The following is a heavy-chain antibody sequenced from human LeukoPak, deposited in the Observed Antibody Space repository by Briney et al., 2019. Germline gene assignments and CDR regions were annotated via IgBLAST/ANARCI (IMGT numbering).Heavy chain of an antibody. D-gene: IGHD6-6*01. CDR3: ARQSIAARGYYYYMDV. CDR2: IYYSGST. CDR1: GGSISSTSYF. Sequence: TPSETLSLTCTVSGGSISSTSYFWGWIRQPPGKGLEWIESIYYSGSTNYNPSLKSPVTMSVDTPKNQFSLKLTSVTAADTAVYYCARQSIAARGYYYYMDVWGKGTTVTVSS. V-gene: IGHV4-39*01. J-gene: IGHJ6*03.